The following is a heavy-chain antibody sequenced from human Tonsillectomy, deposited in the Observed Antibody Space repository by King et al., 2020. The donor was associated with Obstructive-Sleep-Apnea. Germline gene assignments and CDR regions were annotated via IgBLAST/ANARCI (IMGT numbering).Heavy chain of an antibody. Sequence: MQLQESGPGLVEPSETLSLTCTVSGASISNYYWSWIRQPPGKGLEWIGYIYYSGNTKYNPSLESRVTISIDTSKNQFSLKLSSVTAADTAVFYCASEISGDEGGYFDYWGQGTLVTVSS. V-gene: IGHV4-59*01. J-gene: IGHJ4*02. D-gene: IGHD7-27*01. CDR1: GASISNYY. CDR3: ASEISGDEGGYFDY. CDR2: IYYSGNT.